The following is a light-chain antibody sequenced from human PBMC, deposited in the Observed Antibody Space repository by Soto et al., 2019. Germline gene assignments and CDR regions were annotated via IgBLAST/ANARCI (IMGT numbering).Light chain of an antibody. V-gene: IGKV3-15*01. J-gene: IGKJ1*01. Sequence: EIVMTQSPATLAVSPGERATLSCRASQSVSSNLAWYQQKPGQAPRLLIYGASTRATGIPARFSGSGSGTEFTLTISSLQSEDFAVYYCQQYNNCPGTFGQGTKVAI. CDR3: QQYNNCPGT. CDR2: GAS. CDR1: QSVSSN.